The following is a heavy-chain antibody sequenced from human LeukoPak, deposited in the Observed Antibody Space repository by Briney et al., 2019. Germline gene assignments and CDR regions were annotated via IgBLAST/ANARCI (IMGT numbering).Heavy chain of an antibody. CDR3: ARGSVLRYFDWLRDYYYYGMDV. CDR1: GYTFPSYF. V-gene: IGHV1-46*01. D-gene: IGHD3-9*01. CDR2: INPTGGST. J-gene: IGHJ6*02. Sequence: ASVKVSCKASGYTFPSYFMHWVRQAPGQGLEWMGIINPTGGSTTYAQKFQGRVTITRDTSASTAYMELSSLRSEDTAVYYCARGSVLRYFDWLRDYYYYGMDVWGQGTTVTVSS.